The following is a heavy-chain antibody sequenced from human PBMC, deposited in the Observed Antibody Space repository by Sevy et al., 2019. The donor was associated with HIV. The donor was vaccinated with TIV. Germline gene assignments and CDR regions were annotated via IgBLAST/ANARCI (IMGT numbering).Heavy chain of an antibody. V-gene: IGHV3-33*01. CDR3: ARENIAVAGIGYYFDH. D-gene: IGHD6-19*01. CDR2: IWYDGSNK. CDR1: GFTFSTYG. Sequence: GGSLRLSCVASGFTFSTYGMHWVRQAPGKGLEWVAVIWYDGSNKEYVDSVKGRFTISRDNSKDTLYLQVNSLRAEDTAVYYCARENIAVAGIGYYFDHWGQGTLVTVSS. J-gene: IGHJ4*02.